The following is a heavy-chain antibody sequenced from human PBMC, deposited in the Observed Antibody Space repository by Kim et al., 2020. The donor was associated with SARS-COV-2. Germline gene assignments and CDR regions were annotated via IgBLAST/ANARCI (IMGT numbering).Heavy chain of an antibody. J-gene: IGHJ4*02. V-gene: IGHV3-7*01. CDR3: AGLEWAKVPGGF. Sequence: YVDSVKGRFTMSRDNARNSLYLQMNSLRIEDTAMYYCAGLEWAKVPGGFWGRGTLVTVSS. D-gene: IGHD3-3*01.